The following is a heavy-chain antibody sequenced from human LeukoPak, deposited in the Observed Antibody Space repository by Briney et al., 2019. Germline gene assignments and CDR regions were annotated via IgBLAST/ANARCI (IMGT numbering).Heavy chain of an antibody. CDR2: IWYDGSNK. CDR1: GFTFSSYG. J-gene: IGHJ6*03. V-gene: IGHV3-33*01. D-gene: IGHD6-6*01. CDR3: ARDYSSSSYDYYYYMDV. Sequence: GGSLRLSCAASGFTFSSYGMHWVRQAPGKGLEWVAVIWYDGSNKYYADSVKGRFTISRDNAKNSLYLQMNSLRAEDTAVYYCARDYSSSSYDYYYYMDVWGKGTTVTVSS.